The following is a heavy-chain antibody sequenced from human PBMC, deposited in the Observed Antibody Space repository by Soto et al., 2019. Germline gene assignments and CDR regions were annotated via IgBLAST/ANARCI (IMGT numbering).Heavy chain of an antibody. V-gene: IGHV4-4*02. J-gene: IGHJ6*02. CDR3: AGSGYYHNSGMDV. CDR2: VYRTGST. CDR1: GGSISTSNW. Sequence: SETLSLTCAVSGGSISTSNWWSWVRQPPGKGLEWIGEVYRTGSTNYNPSLESRLTISVDKSKNQFSLKLTSVTAADTAVYYCAGSGYYHNSGMDVWGQGTTVTVSS. D-gene: IGHD3-22*01.